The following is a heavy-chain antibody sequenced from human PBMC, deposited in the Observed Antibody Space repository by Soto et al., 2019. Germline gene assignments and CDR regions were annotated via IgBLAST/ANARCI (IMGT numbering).Heavy chain of an antibody. Sequence: ASVKVSCKXSGYTFTSYGISWVRQAPGQGLEWMGWISAYNGNTNYAQKLQGRVTMTTDTSTSTAYMELRSLRSDDTAVYYCARLHDILTVAYYYYYGMDVWGQGTTVTVSS. CDR2: ISAYNGNT. J-gene: IGHJ6*02. CDR3: ARLHDILTVAYYYYYGMDV. D-gene: IGHD3-9*01. V-gene: IGHV1-18*01. CDR1: GYTFTSYG.